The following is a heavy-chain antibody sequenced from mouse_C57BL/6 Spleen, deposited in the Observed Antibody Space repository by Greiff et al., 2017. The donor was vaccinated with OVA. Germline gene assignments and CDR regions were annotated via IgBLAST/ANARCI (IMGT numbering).Heavy chain of an antibody. CDR2: INPGSGGT. Sequence: VKLMESGAELVRPGTSVKVSCKASGYAFTNYLIEWVKQRPGQGLEWIGVINPGSGGTNYNEKFKGKATLTADKSSSTAYMQLSSLTSEDSAVYFCATVPNGGYFDVWGTGTTVTVSS. CDR1: GYAFTNYL. CDR3: ATVPNGGYFDV. J-gene: IGHJ1*03. V-gene: IGHV1-54*01. D-gene: IGHD4-1*01.